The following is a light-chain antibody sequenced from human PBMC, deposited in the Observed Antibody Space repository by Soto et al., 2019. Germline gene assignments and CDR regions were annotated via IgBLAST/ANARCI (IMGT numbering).Light chain of an antibody. CDR1: QSVSSSY. V-gene: IGKV3-20*01. Sequence: EIVVTQSPGTLSLSPGERATLSCRASQSVSSSYLAWYQQKPGQAPRLLINSASSRAAGIPARFSGSGSGTEFTLAIRRLEPEDFAVYYCHQFGYSPRTFGQGTRWIS. J-gene: IGKJ1*01. CDR3: HQFGYSPRT. CDR2: SAS.